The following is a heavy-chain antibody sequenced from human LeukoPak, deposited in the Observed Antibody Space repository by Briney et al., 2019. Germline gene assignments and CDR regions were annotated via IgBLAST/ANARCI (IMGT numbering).Heavy chain of an antibody. V-gene: IGHV3-53*01. J-gene: IGHJ6*03. CDR1: GFSVSSNY. Sequence: GGSLRLSCAASGFSVSSNYMSWVRQAPGKGLEWVSVIFSGGSTYYADSVKGRFTISRDNSKNTLYLQMNSLRAEDPAVYYCATVDTSMVNYYYYYYMDVWGKGTTVTVSS. CDR2: IFSGGST. D-gene: IGHD5-18*01. CDR3: ATVDTSMVNYYYYYYMDV.